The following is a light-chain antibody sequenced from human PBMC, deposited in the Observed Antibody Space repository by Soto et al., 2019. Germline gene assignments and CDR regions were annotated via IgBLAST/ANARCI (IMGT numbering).Light chain of an antibody. J-gene: IGLJ3*02. CDR1: SSNIGANYD. CDR3: PSYDSSLRGWV. CDR2: GDS. V-gene: IGLV1-40*01. Sequence: QSVLTQPPSVSGAPGQRVTISCTGSSSNIGANYDVHWYQHLPGTAPRLLISGDSNRPSGVPDRFSGSKSGTSASLGITGLQAEDEADYYCPSYDSSLRGWVFGGGTKLTVL.